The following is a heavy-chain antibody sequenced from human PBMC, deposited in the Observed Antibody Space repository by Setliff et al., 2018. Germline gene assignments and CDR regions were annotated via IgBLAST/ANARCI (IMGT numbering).Heavy chain of an antibody. CDR3: AREQWLDPPGYYYMDV. V-gene: IGHV4-4*07. CDR2: IYIGGSA. CDR1: GGSISSYY. Sequence: LSLTCTVSGGSISSYYWSWIRQPAGKGLERIGHIYIGGSANYNPSLKRRVTMSIDTSKNQFSLKLNSVTAADMAVYYCAREQWLDPPGYYYMDVWAKGTTVTVSS. D-gene: IGHD6-19*01. J-gene: IGHJ6*03.